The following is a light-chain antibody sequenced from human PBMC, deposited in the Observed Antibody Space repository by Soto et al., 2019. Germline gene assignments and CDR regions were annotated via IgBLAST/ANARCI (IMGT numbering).Light chain of an antibody. V-gene: IGLV2-14*01. Sequence: QSALPQPASVSGSPGQSITISCAGTSSDIGGYNYVSWYQHHPGKAPKLMIYEVRNRPSGVSNRFSGSKSGNTASLTISGLQAEDEADYYCSSYTRGGGVFGTGTKVTVL. CDR3: SSYTRGGGV. CDR2: EVR. CDR1: SSDIGGYNY. J-gene: IGLJ1*01.